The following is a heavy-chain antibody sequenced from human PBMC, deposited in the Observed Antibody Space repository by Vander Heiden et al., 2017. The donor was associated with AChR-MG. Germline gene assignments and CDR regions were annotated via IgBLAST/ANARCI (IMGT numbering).Heavy chain of an antibody. D-gene: IGHD3-22*01. V-gene: IGHV3-21*01. CDR1: GFTFSSYS. CDR3: ARDSLYYYDSSGYYYEDY. J-gene: IGHJ4*02. CDR2: ISSSSSYI. Sequence: EVQLVESGGGLVKPGGSLRLSCAASGFTFSSYSMNWVRQAPGKGLEWVSSISSSSSYIYYADSVKGRFTISRDNAKNSLYLQMNSLRAEDTAVYYCARDSLYYYDSSGYYYEDYWGQGTLVTVSS.